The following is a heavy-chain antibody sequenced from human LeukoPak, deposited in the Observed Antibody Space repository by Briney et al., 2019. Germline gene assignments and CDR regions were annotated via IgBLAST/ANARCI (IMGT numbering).Heavy chain of an antibody. CDR1: GYSISNGYY. CDR2: IYHSGSN. D-gene: IGHD5-12*01. J-gene: IGHJ4*02. Sequence: TSETLSLTCNVSGYSISNGYYWGWIRQPPGQGLEWIGIIYHSGSNHYNPSLKSRVSISVDTSKNQFSLILTSVTAADTAVYYCARVDIVATIHFDYWGQGTLVTVSS. CDR3: ARVDIVATIHFDY. V-gene: IGHV4-38-2*02.